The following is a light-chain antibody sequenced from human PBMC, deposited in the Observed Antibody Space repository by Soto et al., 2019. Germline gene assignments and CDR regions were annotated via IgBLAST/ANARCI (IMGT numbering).Light chain of an antibody. CDR3: QSYDSSLSGSGV. Sequence: QSVLTQPPSVSGAPGQRVTISCTGSSSNIGAGYDVHWYQQLPGTAPKLLIYGNSNRPSGVPDRFSGTKSGTSASLAITGLQAEDEGDYYCQSYDSSLSGSGVFGTGTKLTVL. V-gene: IGLV1-40*01. CDR1: SSNIGAGYD. CDR2: GNS. J-gene: IGLJ1*01.